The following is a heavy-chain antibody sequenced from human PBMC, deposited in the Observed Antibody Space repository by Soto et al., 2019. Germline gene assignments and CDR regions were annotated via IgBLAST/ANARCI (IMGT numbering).Heavy chain of an antibody. CDR2: IIPVFDTP. CDR3: TRGGALSTSWYWGDGLDS. Sequence: GASVRVSCKSSGSSFSSHAITWVRQAPGQGLEWMGGIIPVFDTPTYARRFQDRVTITADKSTNTSYMELRSLRSEDTAVYYCTRGGALSTSWYWGDGLDSWGQGTQVTVSS. D-gene: IGHD6-13*01. CDR1: GSSFSSHA. V-gene: IGHV1-69*06. J-gene: IGHJ4*02.